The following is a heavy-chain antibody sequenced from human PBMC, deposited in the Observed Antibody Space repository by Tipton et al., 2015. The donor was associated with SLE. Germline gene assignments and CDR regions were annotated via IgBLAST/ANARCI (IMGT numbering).Heavy chain of an antibody. D-gene: IGHD3-10*01. CDR3: ARDTAHYGSGDGAFDI. CDR2: IYYSGST. CDR1: GGSISSGGYY. V-gene: IGHV4-31*03. J-gene: IGHJ3*02. Sequence: TLSLTCTVSGGSISSGGYYRSWIRQHPGKGLEWIGYIYYSGSTYYNPSLKSRVTISVDTSKNQFSLKLTSVTAADTAVYYCARDTAHYGSGDGAFDIWGQGTMVTVSS.